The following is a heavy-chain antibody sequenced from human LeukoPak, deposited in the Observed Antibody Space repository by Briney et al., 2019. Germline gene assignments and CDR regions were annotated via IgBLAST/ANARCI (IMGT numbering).Heavy chain of an antibody. CDR3: ARDERIVFDAFDI. CDR2: IYYSGST. D-gene: IGHD2/OR15-2a*01. J-gene: IGHJ3*02. CDR1: GGSISSGGYY. Sequence: PSQTLSLTCTVSGGSISSGGYYWSWIRQHPGKGLEWIGYIYYSGSTYYNPSLKSGVTISVDTSKNQFSLKLSSVTAADTAVYYCARDERIVFDAFDIWGQGTMVTVSS. V-gene: IGHV4-31*03.